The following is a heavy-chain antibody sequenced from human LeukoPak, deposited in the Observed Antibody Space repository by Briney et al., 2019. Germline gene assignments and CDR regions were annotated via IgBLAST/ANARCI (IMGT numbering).Heavy chain of an antibody. CDR3: AREEVSVISDTCCSGLGY. D-gene: IGHD3-10*01. V-gene: IGHV1-2*02. Sequence: ASVKVSCKASGYTFTSFYMHCVRQAPGQGLEWMGWINPNSGGTNYAQKFQGRVTMTRDTSINTAYMELSSLRSDDTAVYYCAREEVSVISDTCCSGLGYWGQGTLVTVSS. CDR1: GYTFTSFY. J-gene: IGHJ4*02. CDR2: INPNSGGT.